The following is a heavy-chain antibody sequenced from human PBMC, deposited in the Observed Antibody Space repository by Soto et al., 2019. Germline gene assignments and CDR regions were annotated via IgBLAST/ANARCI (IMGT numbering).Heavy chain of an antibody. CDR3: ARGVTVFGLVSRFWFDP. D-gene: IGHD3-3*01. J-gene: IGHJ5*02. CDR1: GYTFTGYY. CDR2: INPNSGGT. Sequence: ASVKVSCKASGYTFTGYYMHWVRQAPGQGLEWVGWINPNSGGTNYAQKFQGWVTMTRNQFSLRLNSLTAADGAVYFCARGVTVFGLVSRFWFDPWGQGTVVTVSS. V-gene: IGHV1-2*04.